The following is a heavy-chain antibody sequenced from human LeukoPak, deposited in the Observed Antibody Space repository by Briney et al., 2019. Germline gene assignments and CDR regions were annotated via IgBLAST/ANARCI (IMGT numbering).Heavy chain of an antibody. V-gene: IGHV4-34*01. Sequence: SETLSLTCAVYGGSVSGYYWSWIRQPPGKGLEWIGEINHSGSTNYNPSLKSRVTISVDTSKNQFSLRLSSVTAADTAVYYCARGGGYYYYGMDVWGKGTTATVSS. CDR1: GGSVSGYY. CDR3: ARGGGYYYYGMDV. CDR2: INHSGST. D-gene: IGHD4-23*01. J-gene: IGHJ6*04.